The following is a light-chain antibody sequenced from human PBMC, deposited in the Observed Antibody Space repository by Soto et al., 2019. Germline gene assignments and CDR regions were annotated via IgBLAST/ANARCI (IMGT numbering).Light chain of an antibody. CDR1: SSNIGSYT. CDR2: IND. CDR3: AAWDDSLTGVV. Sequence: QSVLTQPTSASGTPGQRVTISCSGSSSNIGSYTVNWYQQLPGAAPKLLIYINDQRPSGVPDRFSGSKSGTSASLAISGLQSEDEADYYCAAWDDSLTGVVFGGGTKLTVL. J-gene: IGLJ2*01. V-gene: IGLV1-44*01.